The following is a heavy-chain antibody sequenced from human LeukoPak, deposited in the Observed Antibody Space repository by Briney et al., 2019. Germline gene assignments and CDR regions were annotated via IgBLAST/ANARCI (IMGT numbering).Heavy chain of an antibody. CDR2: IIPMFGTA. D-gene: IGHD3-22*01. CDR1: GGTFSSYA. J-gene: IGHJ4*02. CDR3: ARVVPLAAGYDRAGYYFDY. V-gene: IGHV1-69*05. Sequence: VKVSCKASGGTFSSYAISWVRQAPGQGLEWMGGIIPMFGTANYAQKFQGRVTITTDESTSTAYMELSSLRSEDTAVYYCARVVPLAAGYDRAGYYFDYWGQGTLVTVSS.